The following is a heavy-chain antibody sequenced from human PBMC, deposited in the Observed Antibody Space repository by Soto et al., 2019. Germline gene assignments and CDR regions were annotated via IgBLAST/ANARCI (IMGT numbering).Heavy chain of an antibody. CDR1: GGSFRGYY. Sequence: SETLSLTCAVYGGSFRGYYSGWIRQPPGQGLEWLGEINPSGSTNYNPSLKSRVTISVDTSKNQFSLKLSSVTAADTAVYYCARGRGDSGYCSSTSCAPFNYWGQGTLVTVSS. CDR3: ARGRGDSGYCSSTSCAPFNY. J-gene: IGHJ4*02. CDR2: INPSGST. V-gene: IGHV4-34*01. D-gene: IGHD2-2*01.